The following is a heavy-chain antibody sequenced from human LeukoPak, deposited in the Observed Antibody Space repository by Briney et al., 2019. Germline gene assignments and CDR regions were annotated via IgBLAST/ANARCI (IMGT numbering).Heavy chain of an antibody. D-gene: IGHD2-21*02. V-gene: IGHV4-34*01. CDR3: ARDGTVTASGADWFDP. Sequence: PSETLSLTCAVYGGSFSGYYWSWIRQPPGKGLEWIGEINHSGSTNYNPSLKSRVTISVDTSKNQFSLKLSSVTAADTAVYYCARDGTVTASGADWFDPWGQGTLVTVSS. CDR2: INHSGST. CDR1: GGSFSGYY. J-gene: IGHJ5*02.